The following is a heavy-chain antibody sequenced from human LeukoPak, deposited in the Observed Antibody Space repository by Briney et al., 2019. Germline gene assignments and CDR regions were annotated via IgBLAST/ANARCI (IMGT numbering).Heavy chain of an antibody. CDR3: ARGYYGSGSYYFY. D-gene: IGHD3-10*01. J-gene: IGHJ4*02. CDR1: GYTFTSYD. CDR2: MNPNSGNT. Sequence: ASVEVSCKASGYTFTSYDINWVRQATGQGLEWMGWMNPNSGNTGYAQKLQGRVTMTRNTSISTAYMELSSLRSEDTAVYYCARGYYGSGSYYFYWGQGTLVTVSS. V-gene: IGHV1-8*01.